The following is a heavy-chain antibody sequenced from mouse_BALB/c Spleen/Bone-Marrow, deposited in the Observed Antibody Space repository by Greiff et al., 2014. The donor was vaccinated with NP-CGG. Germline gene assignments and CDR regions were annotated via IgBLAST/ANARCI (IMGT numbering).Heavy chain of an antibody. CDR1: GFTFSNYW. V-gene: IGHV6-6*02. Sequence: EVMLVESGGGLVQPGGSMKLSCVASGFTFSNYWMNWVRQSPEKGLEWVAEIRLKSNNYATQYAESVKGRFTISRDDSKNSVYLQMNSLRAEDTGIYYWTRVLRLLDYWGQGTSLTVSS. CDR3: TRVLRLLDY. D-gene: IGHD1-2*01. J-gene: IGHJ2*02. CDR2: IRLKSNNYAT.